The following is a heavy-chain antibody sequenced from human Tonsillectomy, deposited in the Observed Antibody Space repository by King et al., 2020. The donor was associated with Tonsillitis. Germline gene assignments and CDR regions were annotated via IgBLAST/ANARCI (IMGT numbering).Heavy chain of an antibody. D-gene: IGHD2-2*03. J-gene: IGHJ3*02. V-gene: IGHV3-33*08. CDR1: GFTFSTYA. CDR3: ARDWPEGLDSVGAFDI. CDR2: IWYDGSNK. Sequence: VQLVESGGGVVQPGRSLRLSCAASGFTFSTYAIHWVRQAPGKGLEWVAFIWYDGSNKYYADSVKGRFTISRDNSKNTLYLQMNSLRSEDTAVYYCARDWPEGLDSVGAFDIWGQGTMVTVSS.